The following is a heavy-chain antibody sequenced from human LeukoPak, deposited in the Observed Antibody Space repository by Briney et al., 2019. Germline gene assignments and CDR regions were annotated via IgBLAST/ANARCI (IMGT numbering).Heavy chain of an antibody. CDR3: ARHRRSYCGGDCYFLGSFDI. J-gene: IGHJ3*02. V-gene: IGHV4-39*01. Sequence: SETLSLTCTVSGGSISSDDFFWGWIRQPPGKGLEWIGSIYFSGNTDYNASLKGRVTVSVDTSKNQFSLKLTSVTAADRAIYYCARHRRSYCGGDCYFLGSFDIWGQGTMVTVSS. D-gene: IGHD2-21*02. CDR2: IYFSGNT. CDR1: GGSISSDDFF.